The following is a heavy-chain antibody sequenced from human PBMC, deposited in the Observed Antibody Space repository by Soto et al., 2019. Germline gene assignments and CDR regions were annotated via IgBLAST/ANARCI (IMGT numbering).Heavy chain of an antibody. CDR2: IYYSGST. CDR1: GGSISSYY. J-gene: IGHJ3*02. V-gene: IGHV4-59*01. D-gene: IGHD6-13*01. Sequence: SETLSLTCTVSGGSISSYYWSWIRQPPGKGLEWIGYIYYSGSTNYNPSLKSRVTISVDTSKNQFSLKLSSVTAADTAVYYCASSSPGSRTLMDIWGQGTMVTVSS. CDR3: ASSSPGSRTLMDI.